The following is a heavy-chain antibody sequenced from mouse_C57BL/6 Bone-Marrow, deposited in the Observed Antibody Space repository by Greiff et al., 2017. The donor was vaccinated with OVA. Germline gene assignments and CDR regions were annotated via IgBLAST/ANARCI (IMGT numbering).Heavy chain of an antibody. CDR3: GRRDDQFYAMDY. J-gene: IGHJ4*01. D-gene: IGHD2-3*01. V-gene: IGHV1-47*01. CDR1: GYTFTTYS. Sequence: QVQLQQPGAELVKPGASVKLSCKASGYTFTTYSIEWIKQNRGQSLEWIGNFHPYNDDTKYNEKFKGKATLTVEISSSTVYLELSLLTSDDSAVYYGGRRDDQFYAMDYWGQGTSVTVSS. CDR2: FHPYNDDT.